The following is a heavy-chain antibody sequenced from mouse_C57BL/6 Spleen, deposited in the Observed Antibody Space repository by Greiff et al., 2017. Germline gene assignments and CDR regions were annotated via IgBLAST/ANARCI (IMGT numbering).Heavy chain of an antibody. CDR1: GFSLTSYG. D-gene: IGHD1-1*01. Sequence: QVQLKESGPGLVQPSQSLSITCPVSGFSLTSYGVHWVRQPPGKGLEWLGVIWSGGSTDYNAAFISRLSISKDNSKSQVFFKMNSLQADDTAIYYCAKTNYGAMDYWGQGTSGTVSS. CDR3: AKTNYGAMDY. CDR2: IWSGGST. J-gene: IGHJ4*01. V-gene: IGHV2-4*01.